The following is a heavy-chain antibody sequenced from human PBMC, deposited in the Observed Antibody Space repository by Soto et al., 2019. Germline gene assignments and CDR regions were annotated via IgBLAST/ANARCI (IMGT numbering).Heavy chain of an antibody. V-gene: IGHV1-2*02. Sequence: QVQLVQSGAEVKKPGASVKVSCQAPGYTFTVYYMHWVRQAPGQGLEWMGWINPNSGGKNYAQKFQGRVTMTRDTSISTSYMELRRLRSDDTAVYYCAREGMYSSSSGFLDYWGQGTLVTVSS. J-gene: IGHJ4*02. CDR3: AREGMYSSSSGFLDY. CDR2: INPNSGGK. D-gene: IGHD6-6*01. CDR1: GYTFTVYY.